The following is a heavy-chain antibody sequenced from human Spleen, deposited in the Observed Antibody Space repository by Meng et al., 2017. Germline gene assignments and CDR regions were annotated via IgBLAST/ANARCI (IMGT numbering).Heavy chain of an antibody. CDR2: ISGSGENI. V-gene: IGHV3-23*01. J-gene: IGHJ4*02. CDR3: ARDTYYYGSGTWHY. D-gene: IGHD3-10*01. Sequence: EVQLLESGGGLVQPGGSLRRSCAASGFTFSNYAMSWVRQAPGKGLEWVSDISGSGENIYYADSVKGRFTISRDNSKNTLFLQMNSLRAEDTAIYYCARDTYYYGSGTWHYWGQGTLVTVSS. CDR1: GFTFSNYA.